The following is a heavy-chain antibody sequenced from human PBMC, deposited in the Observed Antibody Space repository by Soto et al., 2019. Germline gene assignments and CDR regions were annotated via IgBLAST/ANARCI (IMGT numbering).Heavy chain of an antibody. D-gene: IGHD3-16*01. V-gene: IGHV3-30*19. CDR2: TSYDGSNK. CDR3: ARWGTTGGLDV. CDR1: GFTFRSYV. J-gene: IGHJ4*02. Sequence: QVQLVESGGGVVQTGTSLRLSCVGSGFTFRSYVIHWVRQAPGKGLEWVALTSYDGSNKYYDDSVKGRFTISRDNSRNTVELQLDNLRLEDTSLYYFARWGTTGGLDVWCQGTLVSVSS.